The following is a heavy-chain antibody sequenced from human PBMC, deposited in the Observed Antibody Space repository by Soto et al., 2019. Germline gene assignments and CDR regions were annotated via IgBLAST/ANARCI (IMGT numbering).Heavy chain of an antibody. Sequence: GGSLRLACPASGISLSSYAMSWVRQAPGKGPEWVSGISASGGSTSYADSVKGRFTISRDNSKNTLYLQMNSLRADDTAVYHCAKGQNSGTYRFYFAYWGQGALVTVSS. CDR2: ISASGGST. CDR1: GISLSSYA. D-gene: IGHD1-26*01. CDR3: AKGQNSGTYRFYFAY. V-gene: IGHV3-23*01. J-gene: IGHJ4*02.